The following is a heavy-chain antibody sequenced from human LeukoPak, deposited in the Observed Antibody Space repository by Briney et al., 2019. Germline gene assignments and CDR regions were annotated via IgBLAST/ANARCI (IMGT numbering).Heavy chain of an antibody. D-gene: IGHD3-16*01. CDR2: IYYSGST. V-gene: IGHV4-30-4*08. Sequence: SQTLSLTCTVSGGSISSGDYYWSRIRQPPGKGLEWIEYIYYSGSTYYDPSLKSRVTISVDTSKKQISLKPSSVTAADTAVYYCARDQVNTYEFDYWGQGTLVTVSS. J-gene: IGHJ4*02. CDR3: ARDQVNTYEFDY. CDR1: GGSISSGDYY.